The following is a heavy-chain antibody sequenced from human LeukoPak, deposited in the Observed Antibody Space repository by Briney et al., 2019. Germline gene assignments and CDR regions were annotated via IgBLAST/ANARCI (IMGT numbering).Heavy chain of an antibody. Sequence: PSETLSLTCTVSGGSVSRSPYYWGWIRQPPGKGLEWIGNIYYSGSTYYNPSLKSRVTISVDTSKNQFSLKVTSVTAADTAVYYCARSLSSGWFPFDYWGQGTLVTVSS. CDR1: GGSVSRSPYY. CDR3: ARSLSSGWFPFDY. J-gene: IGHJ4*02. D-gene: IGHD6-19*01. V-gene: IGHV4-39*07. CDR2: IYYSGST.